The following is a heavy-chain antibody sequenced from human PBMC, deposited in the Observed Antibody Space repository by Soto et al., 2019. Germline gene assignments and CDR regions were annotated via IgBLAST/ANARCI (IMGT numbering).Heavy chain of an antibody. Sequence: GGSLRLSCAASGFTFSTYWMTWVRQAPGKGLEWVANIKQDGSERYYVDSVEGRFTISRDNAKNSLFLQLDSLRAEDTAVYYCAVRGATRPYWGQGTLVTVSS. CDR2: IKQDGSER. CDR1: GFTFSTYW. V-gene: IGHV3-7*01. D-gene: IGHD1-26*01. J-gene: IGHJ4*02. CDR3: AVRGATRPY.